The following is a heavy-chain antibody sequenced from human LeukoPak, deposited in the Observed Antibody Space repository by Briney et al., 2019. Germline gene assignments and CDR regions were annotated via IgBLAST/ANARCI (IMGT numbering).Heavy chain of an antibody. V-gene: IGHV3-30*03. D-gene: IGHD3-10*01. Sequence: GGSLRLSCAASGFTFSSYGMHWVRQAPGKGLEWVAVISYDGSNKYYADSVKGRFTISRDNSKNTLYLQMNSLRAEDTAVYCCASPPLGSSLAFDIWGQGTMVTVSS. CDR2: ISYDGSNK. CDR3: ASPPLGSSLAFDI. J-gene: IGHJ3*02. CDR1: GFTFSSYG.